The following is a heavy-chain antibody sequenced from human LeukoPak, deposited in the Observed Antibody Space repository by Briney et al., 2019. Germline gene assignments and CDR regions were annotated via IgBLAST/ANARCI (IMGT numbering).Heavy chain of an antibody. CDR3: ARVNQGWFGVANNAFDI. CDR2: IYYSGST. Sequence: SETLSLTCTVSGGSISSGGYYWSWIRQHPGKGLEWIGYIYYSGSTYYNPSLKSRVTISVDTSKNQFSLKLSSVTAADTAVYYCARVNQGWFGVANNAFDIWGQGTMVTVSS. D-gene: IGHD3-10*01. V-gene: IGHV4-31*03. CDR1: GGSISSGGYY. J-gene: IGHJ3*02.